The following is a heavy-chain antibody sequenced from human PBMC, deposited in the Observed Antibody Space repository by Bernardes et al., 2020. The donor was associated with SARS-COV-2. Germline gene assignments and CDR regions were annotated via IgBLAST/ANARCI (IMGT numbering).Heavy chain of an antibody. Sequence: GGSLRLSCAASGFTFSSYGMNWVRQAPGKGLEWISYISSTRITVYYADSVKGRFTISRDNAKNSLYLQMNSLRDEDTAVYYCARDDKLERRQGTAFDYWGQGILVTVSS. CDR1: GFTFSSYG. D-gene: IGHD1-1*01. CDR3: ARDDKLERRQGTAFDY. V-gene: IGHV3-48*02. CDR2: ISSTRITV. J-gene: IGHJ4*02.